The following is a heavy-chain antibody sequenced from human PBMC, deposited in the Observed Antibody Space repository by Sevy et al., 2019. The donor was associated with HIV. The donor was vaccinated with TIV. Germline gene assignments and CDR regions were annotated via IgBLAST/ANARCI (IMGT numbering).Heavy chain of an antibody. CDR2: FDPEDGET. CDR1: GSTLNRLS. V-gene: IGHV1-24*01. D-gene: IGHD3-22*01. CDR3: ATTKDYYESSGYPFDY. Sequence: ASVKVSCKVSGSTLNRLSMHWVRQAPGKGLAWMGRFDPEDGETIFAQKFQGRVTLTEDRSTDTAYMDLSSLRSEDTAVYYCATTKDYYESSGYPFDYWGQGTLVTVSS. J-gene: IGHJ4*02.